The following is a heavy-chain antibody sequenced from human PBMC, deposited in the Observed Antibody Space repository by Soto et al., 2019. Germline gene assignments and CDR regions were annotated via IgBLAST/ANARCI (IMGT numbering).Heavy chain of an antibody. CDR2: INHSGST. Sequence: QVQLQQWGAGLLKPSETLSLTCAGYGGSFSGYYWSWIRQPPGKGLEWIGEINHSGSTNYNPSLKSRVTISVDTSKTQFSLKLRSVSAADTAVYYCARRGDGEASAWYFNLWGRCTLVTVSS. CDR1: GGSFSGYY. V-gene: IGHV4-34*01. J-gene: IGHJ2*01. D-gene: IGHD3-10*01. CDR3: ARRGDGEASAWYFNL.